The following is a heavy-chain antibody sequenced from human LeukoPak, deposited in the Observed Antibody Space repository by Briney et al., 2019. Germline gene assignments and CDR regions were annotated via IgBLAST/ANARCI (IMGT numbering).Heavy chain of an antibody. J-gene: IGHJ6*04. CDR3: ARINYGDYGSYYGMDV. V-gene: IGHV4-59*01. D-gene: IGHD4-17*01. Sequence: PSETLSLTCTVSGGAISSYSWSWVRQPPAKGLXXXXXIYYGGSTKYNPSLKSRVTISVDRAKNQFSLKLNSVTAADTAMYYCARINYGDYGSYYGMDVWGKGTTVTVSS. CDR1: GGAISSYS. CDR2: IYYGGST.